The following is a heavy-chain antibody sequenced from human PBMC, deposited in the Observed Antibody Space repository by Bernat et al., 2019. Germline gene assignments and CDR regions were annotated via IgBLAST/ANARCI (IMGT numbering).Heavy chain of an antibody. Sequence: EVQLVESGGGLVKPGGSLRLSCAASGFTFSSYSMNWVRQAPGKGLEWVSSISSSSSYIYYADSVKGRFTISRDNAKNSLYLQMNSLRAEDTAVYYCARDKMYYDSSGWDDAFDIWGQGTMVTVSS. CDR2: ISSSSSYI. CDR3: ARDKMYYDSSGWDDAFDI. J-gene: IGHJ3*02. D-gene: IGHD3-22*01. CDR1: GFTFSSYS. V-gene: IGHV3-21*01.